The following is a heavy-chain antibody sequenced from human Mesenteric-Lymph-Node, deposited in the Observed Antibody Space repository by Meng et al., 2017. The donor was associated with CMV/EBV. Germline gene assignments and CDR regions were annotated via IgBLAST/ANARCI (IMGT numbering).Heavy chain of an antibody. CDR3: ATNSGRNGPSFY. D-gene: IGHD1-26*01. CDR2: IYYSGST. V-gene: IGHV4-34*01. J-gene: IGHJ4*02. CDR1: GGSFSGYY. Sequence: SETLSLTCAVYGGSFSGYYWSWIRQPPGKGLEWIGSIYYSGSTYYNPSLKSRVSVSADRSKNQFSLRLSSVTAADTAVYYCATNSGRNGPSFYWGQGTLVTVSS.